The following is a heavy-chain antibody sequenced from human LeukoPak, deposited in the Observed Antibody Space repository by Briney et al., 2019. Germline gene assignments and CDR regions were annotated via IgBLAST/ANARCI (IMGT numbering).Heavy chain of an antibody. D-gene: IGHD6-6*01. J-gene: IGHJ4*02. CDR1: GGSISSSSYY. Sequence: SETLSLTCTVSGGSISSSSYYWGWIRQPPGKGLEWIGSIYYSGSTSYNPSLKSRVTISVDTSKNQFSLRLRSMTAADTAVYYCARHTREVSGAARPFEYWGQGTLVSVSS. CDR3: ARHTREVSGAARPFEY. V-gene: IGHV4-39*01. CDR2: IYYSGST.